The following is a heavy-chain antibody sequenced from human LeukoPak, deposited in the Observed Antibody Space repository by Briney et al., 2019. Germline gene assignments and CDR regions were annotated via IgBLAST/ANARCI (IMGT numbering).Heavy chain of an antibody. V-gene: IGHV4-59*01. CDR3: ARDSYYYGSGP. CDR1: GGSISSYY. D-gene: IGHD3-10*01. CDR2: IYYSGST. Sequence: SETLSLTCTVSGGSISSYYWSWIRQPPGKGLEWIGYIYYSGSTNYNPSLKSRVTISVDTSKNQFSLKLSSVTAADTAVYYCARDSYYYGSGPWGQGTLVTVSS. J-gene: IGHJ5*02.